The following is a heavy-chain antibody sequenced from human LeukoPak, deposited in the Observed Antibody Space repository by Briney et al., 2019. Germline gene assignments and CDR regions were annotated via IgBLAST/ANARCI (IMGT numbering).Heavy chain of an antibody. Sequence: SETLSLTCAVSGGSISSSNWWSWVRQPPGKGLEWIGSIYDSGSTYYNPSLKSRVTISVDTSKNQFPLKLNSVTAADTAVYYCARHYGPWGQGTLVTVSS. D-gene: IGHD3-10*01. CDR1: GGSISSSNW. CDR2: IYDSGST. J-gene: IGHJ5*02. V-gene: IGHV4-39*01. CDR3: ARHYGP.